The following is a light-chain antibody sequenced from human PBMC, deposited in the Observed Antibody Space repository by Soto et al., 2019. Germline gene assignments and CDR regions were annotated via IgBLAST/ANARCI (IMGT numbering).Light chain of an antibody. CDR2: EVS. CDR1: SRDVGGYNY. CDR3: SSYTSSNTPV. V-gene: IGLV2-14*01. Sequence: QSALTQPASVSGSPGQSITISCTGTSRDVGGYNYVSWYQQHQGKAPKLMIYEVSNRPSGVSNRFSGSKSANTASLTISGLQAEDEADYYCSSYTSSNTPVFGGGTKVTVL. J-gene: IGLJ3*02.